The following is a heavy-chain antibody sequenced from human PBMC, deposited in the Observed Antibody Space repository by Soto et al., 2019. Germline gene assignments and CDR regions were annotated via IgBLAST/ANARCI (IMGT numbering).Heavy chain of an antibody. V-gene: IGHV3-23*01. J-gene: IGHJ4*02. CDR3: AKDGGYDSKQSGYYFDY. D-gene: IGHD5-12*01. CDR2: ISGSGGST. Sequence: GGSLRLSCAASGFTFSSYAMSWVRQAPGKGLEWVSAISGSGGSTYYADSVKGRFTISRDNSKNTLYLQMNSLRAEDTAVYYCAKDGGYDSKQSGYYFDYWGQGTLVTVSS. CDR1: GFTFSSYA.